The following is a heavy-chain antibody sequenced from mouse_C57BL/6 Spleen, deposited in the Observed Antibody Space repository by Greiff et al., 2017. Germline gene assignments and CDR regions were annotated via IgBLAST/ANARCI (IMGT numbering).Heavy chain of an antibody. CDR3: AVHEGEGYCSNPFAY. V-gene: IGHV1-62-2*01. D-gene: IGHD2-5*01. J-gene: IGHJ3*01. Sequence: QVQLQQSGAELVKPGASVKLSCKASGYTFTEYTIHWVKQRSGQGLEWIGWFYPGSGSIKYNEKFKDKATLTADKSSSTVYMELSRLTSAYSAVYVCAVHEGEGYCSNPFAYWGQGTLVTVSA. CDR2: FYPGSGSI. CDR1: GYTFTEYT.